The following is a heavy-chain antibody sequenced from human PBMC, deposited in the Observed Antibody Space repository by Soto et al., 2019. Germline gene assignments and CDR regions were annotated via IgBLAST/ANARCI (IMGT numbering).Heavy chain of an antibody. Sequence: QLQLQESGPGLVKPSETLSLTCTVSGGSISSSSYYWGWIRQPPGKGLESIGSIYYSGSTYYNPSLKSRVTISADTSKNQFSLKLRSVTAADTALYYCARVPSGTSPSDYWGQGTLVTVSS. V-gene: IGHV4-39*01. J-gene: IGHJ4*02. CDR2: IYYSGST. D-gene: IGHD6-25*01. CDR3: ARVPSGTSPSDY. CDR1: GGSISSSSYY.